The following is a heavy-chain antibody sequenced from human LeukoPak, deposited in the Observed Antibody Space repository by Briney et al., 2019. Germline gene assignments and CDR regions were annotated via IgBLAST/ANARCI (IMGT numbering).Heavy chain of an antibody. CDR1: GFTFSNAW. CDR3: TTEPTYYDFWSGPSPGYYGMDV. D-gene: IGHD3-3*01. Sequence: SGGSLRLSCAASGFTFSNAWMSWVRQAPGKGLEWVGRIKSKTDGGTTDYAAPVKGRFTISRDDSTNTLYLQMNSLKTEDTAVYYCTTEPTYYDFWSGPSPGYYGMDVWGQGTTVTVSS. CDR2: IKSKTDGGTT. J-gene: IGHJ6*02. V-gene: IGHV3-15*01.